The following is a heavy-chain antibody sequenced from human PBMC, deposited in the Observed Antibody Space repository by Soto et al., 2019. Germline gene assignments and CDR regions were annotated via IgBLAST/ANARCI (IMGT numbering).Heavy chain of an antibody. J-gene: IGHJ5*02. D-gene: IGHD3-10*01. V-gene: IGHV4-59*01. CDR2: IYYSGST. CDR1: GGSISSYY. Sequence: NPSETMSLTCTVSGGSISSYYWSWIRQPPGKGLEWIGYIYYSGSTNYNPSLKSRVTISVDTSKNQFSLKLSSVTAADTAVYYCARGGSGRYYQRGNGFDPWGQGTLGTVS. CDR3: ARGGSGRYYQRGNGFDP.